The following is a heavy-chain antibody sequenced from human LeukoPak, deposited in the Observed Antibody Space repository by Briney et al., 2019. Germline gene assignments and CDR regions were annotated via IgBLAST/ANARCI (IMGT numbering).Heavy chain of an antibody. Sequence: GGSLRISCSASGFTFGSYWMSWVRQAPGKGLEWVANIKQDGSEKYYVDSVKGRFTISRDNAKNSVWLQMNSLRAEDTAVYYCARQYCSSRSCYTDAFDIWGQGTMVTVSS. CDR2: IKQDGSEK. CDR1: GFTFGSYW. J-gene: IGHJ3*02. V-gene: IGHV3-7*01. CDR3: ARQYCSSRSCYTDAFDI. D-gene: IGHD2-2*02.